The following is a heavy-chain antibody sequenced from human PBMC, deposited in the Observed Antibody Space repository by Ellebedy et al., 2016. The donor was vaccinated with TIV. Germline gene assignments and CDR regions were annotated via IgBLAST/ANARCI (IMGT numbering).Heavy chain of an antibody. CDR3: TASPTYYDFWSGYYGGGRFDY. CDR2: INSDGSST. J-gene: IGHJ4*02. CDR1: RFTFSSYW. V-gene: IGHV3-74*01. Sequence: GESLKISCAASRFTFSSYWMHWVRQAPGKGLVWVSRINSDGSSTSYADSVKGRFTISRDNAKNTLYLQMNSLRAEDTAVYYCTASPTYYDFWSGYYGGGRFDYWGQGTLVTVSS. D-gene: IGHD3-3*01.